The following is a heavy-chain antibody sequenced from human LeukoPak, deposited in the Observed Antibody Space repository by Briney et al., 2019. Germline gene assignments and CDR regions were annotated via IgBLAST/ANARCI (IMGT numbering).Heavy chain of an antibody. CDR3: ARDDTSSWANDY. Sequence: SETLSLTCTVSGYSISSGYYWGWIRQPPGRGLEWIGSIYHSGSTYYNPSLKSRVTISVDTSKNRFSLKLSSVTAADTAVYYCARDDTSSWANDYWGQGTLVTVSS. J-gene: IGHJ4*02. CDR2: IYHSGST. V-gene: IGHV4-38-2*02. D-gene: IGHD6-13*01. CDR1: GYSISSGYY.